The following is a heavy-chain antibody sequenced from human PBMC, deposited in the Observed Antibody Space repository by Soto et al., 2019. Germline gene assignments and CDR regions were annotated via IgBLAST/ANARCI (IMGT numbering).Heavy chain of an antibody. D-gene: IGHD3-10*01. V-gene: IGHV4-30-4*01. CDR3: ARDGVWFGDGVAYYYGMDV. Sequence: PSETLSLTCTVSGGSISSGAYDWSWIRQPPXKGLEWIGYIYYSGSTYYNPSLKSRVTISVDTSKNQFSLKLSSVTAADTAVYYCARDGVWFGDGVAYYYGMDVWGQGTTVTVSS. J-gene: IGHJ6*02. CDR2: IYYSGST. CDR1: GGSISSGAYD.